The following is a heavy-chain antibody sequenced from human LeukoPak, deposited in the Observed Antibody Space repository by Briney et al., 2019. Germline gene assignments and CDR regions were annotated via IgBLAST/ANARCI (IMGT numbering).Heavy chain of an antibody. D-gene: IGHD6-13*01. V-gene: IGHV4-38-2*01. Sequence: SSETLSLTCAVSGYSISSGYYWGWIRQPPGQGVEWIGSIYHSGSTYYNPSLKSRVTISVDTSKNQFSLKLSSVTAADTAVYYCARRNRSSSWRYYFDYWGQGTLVTVSS. CDR2: IYHSGST. J-gene: IGHJ4*02. CDR1: GYSISSGYY. CDR3: ARRNRSSSWRYYFDY.